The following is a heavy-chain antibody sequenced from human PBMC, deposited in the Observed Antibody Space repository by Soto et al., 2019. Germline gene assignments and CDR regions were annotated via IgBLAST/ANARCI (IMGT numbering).Heavy chain of an antibody. CDR1: GFTFSSYG. CDR3: TKGANSGSYSFGDY. Sequence: QVQLVESGGGVVQPGRSLRLSCAASGFTFSSYGMHWVRQAPGKGLERVAVISYDGSNKYYADSVKGRFTISRDNSKNTLYLQMNSLRAEDTAVYYCTKGANSGSYSFGDYWGQGTLVTVSS. D-gene: IGHD1-26*01. J-gene: IGHJ4*02. CDR2: ISYDGSNK. V-gene: IGHV3-30*18.